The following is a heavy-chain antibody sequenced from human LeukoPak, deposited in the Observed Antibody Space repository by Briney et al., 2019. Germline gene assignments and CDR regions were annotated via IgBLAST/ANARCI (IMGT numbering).Heavy chain of an antibody. CDR2: IYYSGST. CDR1: GGSISSYY. J-gene: IGHJ3*02. V-gene: IGHV4-59*08. Sequence: PSETLSLTCTVSGGSISSYYWSWIRQPPGKGLEWIGYIYYSGSTNYNPSLKSRVTISVDTSKNQFSLKLSSVTAADTAVYYCARLLGYYDSSTAFDIWGQGTMVTVSS. D-gene: IGHD3-22*01. CDR3: ARLLGYYDSSTAFDI.